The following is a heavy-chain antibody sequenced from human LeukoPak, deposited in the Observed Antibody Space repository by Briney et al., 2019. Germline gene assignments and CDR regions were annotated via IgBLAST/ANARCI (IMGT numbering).Heavy chain of an antibody. CDR2: IYASGST. CDR1: GGSISSYY. J-gene: IGHJ4*02. Sequence: SETLPLTCTVSGGSISSYYWSWIRQPAGKGLEWIGRIYASGSTNYNPSLKSRVTMSVDTSKNQFSLKLTSVTAADTAMYYCAREIKEDYFDYWGQGTLVTVSS. CDR3: AREIKEDYFDY. V-gene: IGHV4-4*07.